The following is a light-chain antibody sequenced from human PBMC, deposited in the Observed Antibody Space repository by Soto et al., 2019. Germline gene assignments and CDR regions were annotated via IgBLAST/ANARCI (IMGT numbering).Light chain of an antibody. Sequence: QLVLTQSPSASASLGASVKLTCTLSSGHSNYAIAWYQQQPEKGPRYLMKLNSDGSHTKGDGIPDRFSGSSSGAERYLTISSLQSEDEADYYCQTWGTAYWEFGGGTQLTVL. J-gene: IGLJ3*02. CDR3: QTWGTAYWE. CDR2: LNSDGSH. V-gene: IGLV4-69*01. CDR1: SGHSNYA.